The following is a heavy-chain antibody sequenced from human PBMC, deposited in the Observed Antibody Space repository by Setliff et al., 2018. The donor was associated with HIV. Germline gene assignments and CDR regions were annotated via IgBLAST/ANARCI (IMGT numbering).Heavy chain of an antibody. Sequence: GGSLRLSCAGSGFTFSDAWITWVRQAPGKGLEWLGRIKSKIDGETTDCAAPVKGRFTISRDDSKNTVYLHMNSLKTEDTAVYYCIWSGSSGLYYFDHWGQGTLVTVSS. J-gene: IGHJ4*02. CDR2: IKSKIDGETT. CDR3: IWSGSSGLYYFDH. V-gene: IGHV3-15*01. CDR1: GFTFSDAW. D-gene: IGHD3-22*01.